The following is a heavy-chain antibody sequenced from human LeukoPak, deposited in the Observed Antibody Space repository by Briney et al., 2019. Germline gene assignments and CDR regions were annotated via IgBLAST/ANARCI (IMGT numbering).Heavy chain of an antibody. CDR3: ARDLSGVTGYTYGRGIDY. D-gene: IGHD5-18*01. V-gene: IGHV3-7*01. Sequence: GGSLRLSCAAFGFTFSDYWMSWVRQAPGKGVEWVANINQDGSAKNYVDSVKGRFTISRDNSKNSLYLQMNSLRAEDTAVYYCARDLSGVTGYTYGRGIDYWGQGTLVTVSS. J-gene: IGHJ4*02. CDR1: GFTFSDYW. CDR2: INQDGSAK.